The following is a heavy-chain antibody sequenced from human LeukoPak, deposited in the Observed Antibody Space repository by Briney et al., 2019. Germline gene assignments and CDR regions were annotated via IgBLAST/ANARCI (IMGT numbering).Heavy chain of an antibody. Sequence: GGSLRLSCTASGFTFTGYAMHWVRQAPGKGLEWVALMSEDGGKENYADSVKGRFTISRDNSENTLYLQMNSLRAEDTAVYYCARGGDVTMIVVVIPDPFDIWGQGTMVTVSS. CDR1: GFTFTGYA. CDR2: MSEDGGKE. V-gene: IGHV3-30*04. CDR3: ARGGDVTMIVVVIPDPFDI. D-gene: IGHD3-22*01. J-gene: IGHJ3*02.